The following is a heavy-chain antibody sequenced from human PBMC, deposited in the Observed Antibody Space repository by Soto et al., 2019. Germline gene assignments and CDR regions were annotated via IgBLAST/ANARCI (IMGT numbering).Heavy chain of an antibody. Sequence: PSETLSLTCTVSGGSISSYYWSWIRQPPGKGLEWIGHIYYSGSTNYNPSLKSRVTISVDTSKNQFSLKLSSVTAADTAVYYCARHLLLYYYDSSGYYLRDAFDIWGQGTMVTVSS. CDR3: ARHLLLYYYDSSGYYLRDAFDI. CDR2: IYYSGST. CDR1: GGSISSYY. J-gene: IGHJ3*02. V-gene: IGHV4-59*08. D-gene: IGHD3-22*01.